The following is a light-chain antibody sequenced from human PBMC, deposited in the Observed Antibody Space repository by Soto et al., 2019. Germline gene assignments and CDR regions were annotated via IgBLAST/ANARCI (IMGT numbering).Light chain of an antibody. CDR2: EVS. J-gene: IGLJ1*01. V-gene: IGLV2-8*01. CDR3: SSYAGSNNLGV. Sequence: QSVLTQPPSASGSPGQSVTISCTGTSGDVGGYNYVSRYQQHPGKAPKLMIYEVSKRPSGVPDRFSGSKSGNTASLTVSGLQAEDEADYYCSSYAGSNNLGVFGTGTKVTVL. CDR1: SGDVGGYNY.